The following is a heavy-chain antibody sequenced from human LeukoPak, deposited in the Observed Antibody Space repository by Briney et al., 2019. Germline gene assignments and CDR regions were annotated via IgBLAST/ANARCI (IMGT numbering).Heavy chain of an antibody. Sequence: SETLSLTCTVSGASISNDYWNWIRQPPGKGLEWIGYIHYTGTTNYNPSLKSRVTISVDTSKTQFSLKLNSVTAADTAVFYCARRAGAYSHPYDYWGQGTLVTVSS. J-gene: IGHJ4*02. CDR2: IHYTGTT. V-gene: IGHV4-59*01. CDR1: GASISNDY. CDR3: ARRAGAYSHPYDY. D-gene: IGHD4/OR15-4a*01.